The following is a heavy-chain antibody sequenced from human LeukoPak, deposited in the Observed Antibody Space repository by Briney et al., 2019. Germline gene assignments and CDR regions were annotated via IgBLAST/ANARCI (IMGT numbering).Heavy chain of an antibody. J-gene: IGHJ5*02. CDR2: IYYSGST. CDR3: ARAIHSGSYYWFDP. V-gene: IGHV4-59*01. CDR1: GGSISSYY. Sequence: SETLSLTCTVSGGSISSYYWSWIRQPPGKGLEWIGYIYYSGSTNYNPSLKSRVTISVDTSKNQFSLKLSSVTAADTAVYYCARAIHSGSYYWFDPWGQGTLVTVSS. D-gene: IGHD1-26*01.